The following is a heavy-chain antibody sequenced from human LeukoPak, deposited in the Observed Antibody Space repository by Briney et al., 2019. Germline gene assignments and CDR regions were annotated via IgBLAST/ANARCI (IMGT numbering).Heavy chain of an antibody. CDR3: AKGSASSWYLLSFWYFDL. Sequence: GGSLRLSCAASGFTFSNYAMSWVRQAPGKGLEWVSTISGSGGTTYYTDSVKGRFTISRDNSKNTLYLQMNSLRAEDTAVYYCAKGSASSWYLLSFWYFDLWGRGTLVTVSS. J-gene: IGHJ2*01. CDR2: ISGSGGTT. CDR1: GFTFSNYA. D-gene: IGHD6-13*01. V-gene: IGHV3-23*01.